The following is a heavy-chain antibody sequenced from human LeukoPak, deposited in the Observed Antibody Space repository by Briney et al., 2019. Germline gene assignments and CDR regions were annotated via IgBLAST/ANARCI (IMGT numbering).Heavy chain of an antibody. CDR3: AKDGYSGYAIYYFDY. V-gene: IGHV3-23*01. CDR2: ISGSGGST. CDR1: GFTFNNFA. J-gene: IGHJ4*02. Sequence: PGGSLRLSCAASGFTFNNFAMSWVRQAPGKGLEWVSAISGSGGSTYYADSVKGRFTISRDNSKNTPYLQMNSLRAEDTAVYYCAKDGYSGYAIYYFDYWGQGTLVTVS. D-gene: IGHD5-12*01.